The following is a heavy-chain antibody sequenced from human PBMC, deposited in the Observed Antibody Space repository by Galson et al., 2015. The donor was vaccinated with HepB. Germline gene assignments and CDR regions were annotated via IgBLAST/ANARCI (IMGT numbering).Heavy chain of an antibody. D-gene: IGHD3-16*01. CDR3: ARDGGGANYYYKGMDV. Sequence: LRLSCAASGFTFSSHGMHWVRQAPGKGLEWVAVISYDGSTEQYADSVKGRFTISRDNSKNTLYLQMNSLTAEDTAVYFCARDGGGANYYYKGMDVWGREITVTVSS. CDR1: GFTFSSHG. CDR2: ISYDGSTE. V-gene: IGHV3-30*03. J-gene: IGHJ6*02.